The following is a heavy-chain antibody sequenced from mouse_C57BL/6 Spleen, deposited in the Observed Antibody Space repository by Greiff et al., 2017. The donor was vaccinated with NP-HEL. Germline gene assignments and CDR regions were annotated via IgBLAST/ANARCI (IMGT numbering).Heavy chain of an antibody. CDR1: GFTFSDYY. D-gene: IGHD1-1*01. V-gene: IGHV5-16*01. J-gene: IGHJ1*03. CDR3: ARYGSSYDWYFDV. CDR2: INYDGSST. Sequence: EVKLMESEGGLVQPGSSMKLSCTASGFTFSDYYMAWVRQVPEKGLEWVANINYDGSSTYYLDSLKSRFIISRDNAKNILYLQMSSLKSEDTATYYCARYGSSYDWYFDVWGTGTTVTVSS.